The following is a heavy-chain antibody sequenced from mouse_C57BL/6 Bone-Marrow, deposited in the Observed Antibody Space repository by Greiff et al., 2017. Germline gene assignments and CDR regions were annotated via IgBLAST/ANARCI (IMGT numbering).Heavy chain of an antibody. CDR2: INPNNGGT. Sequence: VQLQQSGPELVKPGASVKISCKASGYTFTDYSMNWVKQSHGKSLEWIGDINPNNGGTSYNQKFKGKATLTVDKSISTSYMELRRLTSEDSAVYYCARSQGTTVVATVYFDYWGQGTTLTVSS. D-gene: IGHD1-1*01. J-gene: IGHJ2*01. V-gene: IGHV1-26*01. CDR1: GYTFTDYS. CDR3: ARSQGTTVVATVYFDY.